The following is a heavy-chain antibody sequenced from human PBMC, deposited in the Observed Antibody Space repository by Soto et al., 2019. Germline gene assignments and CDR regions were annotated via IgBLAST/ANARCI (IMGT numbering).Heavy chain of an antibody. CDR3: ARALTGYGMDV. CDR2: ITTYNGNT. V-gene: IGHV1-18*01. Sequence: QVQLVQSGVEVREPGASVKVSCKAVRYIFTNYGVSWVRQAPGQGLEWMGWITTYNGNTEYAQKFQGRVTVTTDASTSTAYMELGSLRSDDTAIYYCARALTGYGMDVWGQGTTVTVSS. J-gene: IGHJ6*02. CDR1: RYIFTNYG.